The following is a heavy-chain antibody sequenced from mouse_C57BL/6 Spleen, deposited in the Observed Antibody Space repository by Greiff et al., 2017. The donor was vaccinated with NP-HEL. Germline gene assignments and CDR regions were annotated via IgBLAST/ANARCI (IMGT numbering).Heavy chain of an antibody. CDR3: AIGVYGSSPYFDY. V-gene: IGHV1-82*01. Sequence: QVQLKQSGPELVKPGASVKISCKASGYAFSSSWMNWVKQRPGKGLEWIGRIYPGDGDTNYNGKFKGKATLTADKSSSTAYMQLSSLTSEDSAVYFCAIGVYGSSPYFDYWGQGTTLTVSS. D-gene: IGHD1-1*01. CDR2: IYPGDGDT. CDR1: GYAFSSSW. J-gene: IGHJ2*01.